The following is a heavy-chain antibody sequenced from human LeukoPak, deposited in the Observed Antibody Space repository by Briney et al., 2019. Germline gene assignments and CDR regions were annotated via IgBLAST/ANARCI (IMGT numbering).Heavy chain of an antibody. D-gene: IGHD1-26*01. CDR2: ISGSGGST. V-gene: IGHV3-23*01. J-gene: IGHJ4*02. CDR1: GFTVSSNY. CDR3: AKGGPSEWEPVDY. Sequence: GGSLRLSCAASGFTVSSNYMSWVRQAPGKGLEWVSAISGSGGSTYYADSVKGRFTISRDNSKNTLYLQMNSLRAEDTAVYYCAKGGPSEWEPVDYWGQGTLVTVSS.